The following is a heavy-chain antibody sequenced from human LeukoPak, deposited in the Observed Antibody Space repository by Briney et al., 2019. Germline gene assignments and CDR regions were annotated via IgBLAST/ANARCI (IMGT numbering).Heavy chain of an antibody. Sequence: SETLSLTCAVYGGSFSGYYWSWIRQPPGKGLEWIGEINHSGSTNYNPSLKSRVTISVDTSKNQFSLKLSSVTAADTAVNYCARDPLVGATGFDYWGQGTLVTVSS. CDR3: ARDPLVGATGFDY. D-gene: IGHD1-26*01. V-gene: IGHV4-34*01. CDR1: GGSFSGYY. CDR2: INHSGST. J-gene: IGHJ4*02.